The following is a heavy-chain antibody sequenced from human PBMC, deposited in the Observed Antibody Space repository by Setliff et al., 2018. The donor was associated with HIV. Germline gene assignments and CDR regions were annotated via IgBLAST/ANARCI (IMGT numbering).Heavy chain of an antibody. Sequence: PSETLSLTCTVSGGSISSYYWSWIRQPPGKGLEWIGYIYYSGSTNYNPSLKSRVTITADTSADTTYLELTSLRSDDTAVYYCATLWLLYYDFWGQGTLVTVSS. J-gene: IGHJ4*02. CDR1: GGSISSYY. CDR2: IYYSGST. V-gene: IGHV4-59*03. CDR3: ATLWLLYYDF. D-gene: IGHD3-10*01.